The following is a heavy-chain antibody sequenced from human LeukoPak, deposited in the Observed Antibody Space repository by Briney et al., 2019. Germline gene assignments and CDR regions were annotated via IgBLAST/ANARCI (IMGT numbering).Heavy chain of an antibody. D-gene: IGHD3-10*01. CDR3: ARDPGYYGSGTRGAFDI. CDR2: IYYSGST. J-gene: IGHJ3*02. V-gene: IGHV4-39*07. CDR1: GGSISSSSYY. Sequence: KPSETLSLTCTVSGGSISSSSYYWGWIRQPPGKGLEWIGSIYYSGSTYYNPSLKSRVTISVDTSKNQFSLKLTSVTAADTAVYYCARDPGYYGSGTRGAFDIWGHGTMVTVSS.